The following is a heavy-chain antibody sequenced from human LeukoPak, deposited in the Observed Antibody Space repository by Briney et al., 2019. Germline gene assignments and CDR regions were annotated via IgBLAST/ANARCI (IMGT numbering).Heavy chain of an antibody. CDR3: ARWAPRTSNFDY. CDR1: GGSISSHY. J-gene: IGHJ4*02. CDR2: IYYSGSA. Sequence: PSETLSLTCTVSGGSISSHYWSWIRQPPGKGLEWIGYIYYSGSANYNPSPKSRVTISVDTSKNQFSLKLSSVAAADTAVYYCARWAPRTSNFDYWGQGTLVTVSS. D-gene: IGHD3-3*02. V-gene: IGHV4-59*11.